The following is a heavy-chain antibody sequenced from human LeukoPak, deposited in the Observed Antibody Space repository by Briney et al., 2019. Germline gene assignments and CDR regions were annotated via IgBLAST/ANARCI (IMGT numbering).Heavy chain of an antibody. Sequence: PGGSLRLSCAASGFTFSDAWMSWVRQAPGKGLEWLGLIKSKSDGGTTDYAAPVEGRFTISSDDSKNTVYLQMSSLKTEDTAVYYCTSYSGWYIDNWGEGTLVTVSS. CDR2: IKSKSDGGTT. CDR1: GFTFSDAW. D-gene: IGHD6-19*01. J-gene: IGHJ4*02. V-gene: IGHV3-15*01. CDR3: TSYSGWYIDN.